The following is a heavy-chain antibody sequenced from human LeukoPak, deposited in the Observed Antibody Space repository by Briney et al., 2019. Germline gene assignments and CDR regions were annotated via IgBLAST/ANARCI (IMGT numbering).Heavy chain of an antibody. D-gene: IGHD6-6*01. CDR3: VRYSSSFVTFEY. J-gene: IGHJ4*02. CDR1: GYSISSGYY. CDR2: IYHSGTT. V-gene: IGHV4-38-2*02. Sequence: SETLSLTCTVSGYSISSGYYWGWIRQPPGKGLEWIGNIYHSGTTYYNPSLKSRVTISVDTSKNQFSVNLRPVTAADTAVYYCVRYSSSFVTFEYWGQGTLVTVSS.